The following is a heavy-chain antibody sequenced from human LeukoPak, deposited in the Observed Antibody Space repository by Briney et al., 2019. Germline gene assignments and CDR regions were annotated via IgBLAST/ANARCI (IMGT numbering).Heavy chain of an antibody. J-gene: IGHJ4*02. CDR3: ARVDSSGWTYFDY. D-gene: IGHD6-19*01. CDR2: IYYSGST. V-gene: IGHV4-59*01. Sequence: PSETLSLTCVVYGGSFSSYYWSWIRQPPGKGLEWIGYIYYSGSTNYNPSLKSRVTILVDTSKNQFSLKLSSVTAADTAVYYCARVDSSGWTYFDYWGQGTLVTVSS. CDR1: GGSFSSYY.